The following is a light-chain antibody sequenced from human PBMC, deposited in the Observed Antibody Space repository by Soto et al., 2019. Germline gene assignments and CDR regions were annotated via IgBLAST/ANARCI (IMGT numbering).Light chain of an antibody. CDR3: TSLGGSSNV. CDR2: EVN. J-gene: IGLJ1*01. Sequence: QSALTQPPSASGSPGQSVAISCTGTSSDVGGYNYVSWYQQHPGKAPKLMIYEVNKRPSGVPDRFSGSKSGNTASLTVSGHQAEEEADNSGTSLGGSSNVFGTGTKLT. V-gene: IGLV2-8*01. CDR1: SSDVGGYNY.